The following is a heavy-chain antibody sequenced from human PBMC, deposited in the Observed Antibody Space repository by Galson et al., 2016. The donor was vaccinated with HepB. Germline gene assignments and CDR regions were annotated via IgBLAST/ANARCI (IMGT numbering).Heavy chain of an antibody. J-gene: IGHJ6*02. CDR3: VRRAVRGSGDIDYYGMDL. CDR2: LSKSGASN. V-gene: IGHV3-21*01. CDR1: GFIFSEYR. D-gene: IGHD3-10*01. Sequence: SLRLSCATSGFIFSEYRMNWVRQAPGKGLEWLSSLSKSGASNYYAPSVKGRFTISRDNDKRALYLQMDHLGADDTAVYHCVRRAVRGSGDIDYYGMDLWGQGTTVTV.